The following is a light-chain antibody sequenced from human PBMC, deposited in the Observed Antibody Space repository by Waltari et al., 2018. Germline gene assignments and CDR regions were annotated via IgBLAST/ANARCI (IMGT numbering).Light chain of an antibody. CDR1: QSVSTN. CDR3: HQYNNWPPWT. CDR2: GAS. J-gene: IGKJ1*01. Sequence: EKVMTQSPDTLSVSPGERATLSCRARQSVSTNLAWYQQKPGQAPRPLIYGASTRATGIPARFSGSGSGTEFTLTISNVQSEDFAVYYCHQYNNWPPWTFGQGTKVEIK. V-gene: IGKV3-15*01.